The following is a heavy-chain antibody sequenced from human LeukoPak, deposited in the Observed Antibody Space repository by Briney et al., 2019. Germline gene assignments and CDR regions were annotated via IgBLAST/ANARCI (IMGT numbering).Heavy chain of an antibody. V-gene: IGHV1-3*01. CDR3: ARDDGSTWLLDY. J-gene: IGHJ4*02. CDR1: GYTFSDYA. D-gene: IGHD5-12*01. Sequence: GALVKVSCKASGYTFSDYAVHWVRQAPGERLEWMGWIVPGYGHTKYSQKLQDRVTISRDTSANTVYMDLSSLRSEEDTAMYYCARDDGSTWLLDYWGQGTLVTVSS. CDR2: IVPGYGHT.